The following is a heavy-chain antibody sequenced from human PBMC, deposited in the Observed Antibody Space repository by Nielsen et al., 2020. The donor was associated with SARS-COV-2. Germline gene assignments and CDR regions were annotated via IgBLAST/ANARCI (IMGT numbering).Heavy chain of an antibody. Sequence: ASVKVSCKASGYTFTGYYMHWVRQAPGQGLEWMGRINPNSGGTNYAQKFQGWVTMTRDTSISTAYMELSRLRSDDTAVYYCARGGSGYGSQGLDYFDYWGQGTLVTVSS. D-gene: IGHD5-12*01. CDR1: GYTFTGYY. J-gene: IGHJ4*02. V-gene: IGHV1-2*04. CDR3: ARGGSGYGSQGLDYFDY. CDR2: INPNSGGT.